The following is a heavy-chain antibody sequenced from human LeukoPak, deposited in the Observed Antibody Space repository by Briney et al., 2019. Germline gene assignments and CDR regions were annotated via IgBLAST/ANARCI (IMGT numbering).Heavy chain of an antibody. V-gene: IGHV3-48*03. CDR1: GFTFSGYE. CDR3: ARPARSGIYYPDAFEN. D-gene: IGHD3-10*01. J-gene: IGHJ3*02. Sequence: GGSLRLSCAASGFTFSGYEMNWVRQAPGKGLEWVSYISSSGSSIYYADSVKGRFTISRDNAKNSLYLQMNSLRVEDTAVYYCARPARSGIYYPDAFENWGQGTMVTVSS. CDR2: ISSSGSSI.